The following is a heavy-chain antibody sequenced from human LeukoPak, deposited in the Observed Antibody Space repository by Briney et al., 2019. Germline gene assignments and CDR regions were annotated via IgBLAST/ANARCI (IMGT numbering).Heavy chain of an antibody. Sequence: GESLKISCKGSGYRFTNYWIGWVRQMPGKGLEWMGIIYPGDSDIRYSPSFQGQVTISADKSISTAYLQWSSLKASDTAMYYCARRSYCGGDCYSDYWGQGTLVTVSS. CDR1: GYRFTNYW. D-gene: IGHD2-21*02. J-gene: IGHJ4*02. CDR2: IYPGDSDI. V-gene: IGHV5-51*03. CDR3: ARRSYCGGDCYSDY.